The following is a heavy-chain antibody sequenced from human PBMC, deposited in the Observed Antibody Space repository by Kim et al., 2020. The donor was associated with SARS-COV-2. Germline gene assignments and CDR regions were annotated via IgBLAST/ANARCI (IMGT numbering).Heavy chain of an antibody. D-gene: IGHD2-21*01. CDR2: YDSGNA. J-gene: IGHJ4*02. Sequence: YDSGNAFYNPSLQSRVSISVDTSKKHFSLRMTSVTAADTAIYFCARGVEHWGQGTLVTVSS. V-gene: IGHV4-30-2*04. CDR3: ARGVEH.